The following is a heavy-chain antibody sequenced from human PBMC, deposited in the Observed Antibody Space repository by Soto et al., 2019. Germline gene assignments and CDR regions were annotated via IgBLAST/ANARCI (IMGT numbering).Heavy chain of an antibody. Sequence: QLQLKESGPGLVKPSETLSLTCTVSHGSITRSTFYWGWIRQPPGKGLEWIGSVHYTGNTYYNPSLKSGVTISIDWSKDHLYLKLSSVSAADTAVYYGARHLYSGDSSGDYGYWGQGALVTVSS. D-gene: IGHD6-19*01. V-gene: IGHV4-39*01. J-gene: IGHJ4*02. CDR3: ARHLYSGDSSGDYGY. CDR2: VHYTGNT. CDR1: HGSITRSTFY.